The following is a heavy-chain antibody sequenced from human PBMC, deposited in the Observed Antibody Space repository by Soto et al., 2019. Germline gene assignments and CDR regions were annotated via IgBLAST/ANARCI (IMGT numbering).Heavy chain of an antibody. CDR1: GFTFSSYG. D-gene: IGHD3-10*01. V-gene: IGHV3-30*18. Sequence: QVQLVESGGGVVQPGRSLRLSCAAPGFTFSSYGMHWVRQAPGKGLEWVAVISYDGSNKYYADSVKGRFTISRDNSKNTLYLQMNSLRAEDTAVYYCAKDLWFGELSHSDAFDIWGQGTMVTVSS. J-gene: IGHJ3*02. CDR3: AKDLWFGELSHSDAFDI. CDR2: ISYDGSNK.